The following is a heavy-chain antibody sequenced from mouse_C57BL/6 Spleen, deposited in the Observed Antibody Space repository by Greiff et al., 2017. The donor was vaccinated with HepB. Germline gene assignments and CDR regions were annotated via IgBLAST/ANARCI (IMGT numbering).Heavy chain of an antibody. CDR2: FHPYNDDT. V-gene: IGHV1-47*01. J-gene: IGHJ2*01. CDR3: ARGDYYGSSHSYYFDY. D-gene: IGHD1-1*01. Sequence: QVQLQQSGAELVKPGASVKMSCKASGYTFTTYPIEWMKQNHGKSLEWIGNFHPYNDDTKYNEKFKGKATLTVEKSSSTVYLELSRLTSYDSAVFYCARGDYYGSSHSYYFDYWGQGTTLTVSS. CDR1: GYTFTTYP.